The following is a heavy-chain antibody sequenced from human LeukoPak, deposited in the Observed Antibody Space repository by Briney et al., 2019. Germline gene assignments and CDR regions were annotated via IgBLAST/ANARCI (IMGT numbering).Heavy chain of an antibody. V-gene: IGHV3-30*01. CDR1: GFTFSSYA. Sequence: PGGSLRLSCAASGFTFSSYAMHWVRQAPGKGLEWVAVISYDGSNKYYADSVKGRFTISRDNSKNTLYLQMNSLRAEDTAVYYCAKDGSGTYPDAFDMWGQGTMVTVSS. CDR2: ISYDGSNK. CDR3: AKDGSGTYPDAFDM. J-gene: IGHJ3*02. D-gene: IGHD1-26*01.